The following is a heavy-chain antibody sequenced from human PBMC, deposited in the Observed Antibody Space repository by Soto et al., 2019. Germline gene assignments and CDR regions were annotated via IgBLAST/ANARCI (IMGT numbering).Heavy chain of an antibody. CDR2: IWHDGSYE. J-gene: IGHJ4*02. Sequence: GGSLRLSCAASGFTFSSYGMHWVRQALGKGPEWVSFIWHDGSYEYYADSVKGRLTISRDNSKNTLYLQMNSLTSDDTAVYYCARVAGHKNARFDTWGQGALVTVS. CDR3: ARVAGHKNARFDT. D-gene: IGHD1-1*01. V-gene: IGHV3-30*02. CDR1: GFTFSSYG.